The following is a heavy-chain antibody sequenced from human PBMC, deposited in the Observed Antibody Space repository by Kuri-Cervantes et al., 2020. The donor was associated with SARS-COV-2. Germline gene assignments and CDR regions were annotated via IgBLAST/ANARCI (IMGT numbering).Heavy chain of an antibody. CDR3: AQSRSIAARRPWYFDL. Sequence: SETLSLTGTVSGGSISSYSWSWIRQPPGKGLEWIRYIYYSGSTNYNPSLKSRVTISVETSKNQFSLKLSSVTAADTAVYYCAQSRSIAARRPWYFDLWGRGTLVTVSS. CDR2: IYYSGST. CDR1: GGSISSYS. V-gene: IGHV4-59*01. D-gene: IGHD6-6*01. J-gene: IGHJ2*01.